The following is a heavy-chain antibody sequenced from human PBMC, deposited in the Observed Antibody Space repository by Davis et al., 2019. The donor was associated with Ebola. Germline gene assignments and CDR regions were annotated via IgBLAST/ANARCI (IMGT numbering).Heavy chain of an antibody. CDR2: INPNDGRT. CDR3: TTPGGQDSGYDVFDI. J-gene: IGHJ3*02. CDR1: GYTFKNSA. V-gene: IGHV1-46*03. D-gene: IGHD5-12*01. Sequence: AASVKVSCKASGYTFKNSAINWVRQATGQGLEWMGMINPNDGRTIYAQKFQGRVTVTRDTSTTTVYMDLSSLRSEDTALYYCTTPGGQDSGYDVFDIWGQGTMVTVSS.